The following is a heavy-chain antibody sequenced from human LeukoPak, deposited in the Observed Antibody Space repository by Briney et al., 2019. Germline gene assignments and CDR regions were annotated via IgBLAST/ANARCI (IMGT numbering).Heavy chain of an antibody. CDR1: GYTFTSYW. Sequence: GESLKISCKGSGYTFTSYWIGWVRQMPGKGLEWMGSVHPGDSDIRYSPSFQGQVTISADKSISTAYLQWSSPRASDTAMYYCARWAGYSISWHYFNYWGQGALVTVSS. J-gene: IGHJ4*02. V-gene: IGHV5-51*01. D-gene: IGHD6-13*01. CDR2: VHPGDSDI. CDR3: ARWAGYSISWHYFNY.